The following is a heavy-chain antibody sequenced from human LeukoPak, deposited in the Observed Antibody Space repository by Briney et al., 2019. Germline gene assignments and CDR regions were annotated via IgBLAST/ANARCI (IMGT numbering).Heavy chain of an antibody. D-gene: IGHD3-22*01. CDR3: ARKPIVNSAWYYFDY. Sequence: SETLSLTCTVSGYSISSGYYWGWIRQPPGKGLEWIGSIYHSGSTYYNPSLKSRVTISVDTSKNQFSLKLSSVTAADTAVYYCARKPIVNSAWYYFDYWGQGTLVTVSS. J-gene: IGHJ4*02. CDR1: GYSISSGYY. V-gene: IGHV4-38-2*02. CDR2: IYHSGST.